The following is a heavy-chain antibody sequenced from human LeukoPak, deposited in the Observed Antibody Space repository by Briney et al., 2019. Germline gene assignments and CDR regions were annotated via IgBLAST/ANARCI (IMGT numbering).Heavy chain of an antibody. J-gene: IGHJ4*02. CDR3: VRGPYYYGSGTTPEDH. Sequence: ASVKVSCKASGYTFINYAISWVRQAPGQGLEWIGYISTHNGNTYYVDNLKDRVTMTSDTSTATAYMELRSLRSDDSAVYYCVRGPYYYGSGTTPEDHWGQGTLVIVSS. CDR1: GYTFINYA. D-gene: IGHD3-10*01. V-gene: IGHV1-18*01. CDR2: ISTHNGNT.